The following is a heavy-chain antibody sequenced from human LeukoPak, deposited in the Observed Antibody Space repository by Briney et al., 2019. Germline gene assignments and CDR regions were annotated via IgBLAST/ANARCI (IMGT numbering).Heavy chain of an antibody. CDR1: GFSFSKYW. D-gene: IGHD3-9*01. V-gene: IGHV3-74*01. Sequence: GGSLRLSCAASGFSFSKYWMHWVRQTPGEGLVWVARIKEDGTYTSYADSVKGRFTLSRDNARNTVFLQMNSLRAEDTAVYYCARDFDMGITPGDDFDFWGQGTLVTVSS. CDR3: ARDFDMGITPGDDFDF. CDR2: IKEDGTYT. J-gene: IGHJ4*02.